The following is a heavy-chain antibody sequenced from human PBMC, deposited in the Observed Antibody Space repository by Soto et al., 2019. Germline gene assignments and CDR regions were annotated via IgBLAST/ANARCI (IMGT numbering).Heavy chain of an antibody. CDR3: ARDYYDILTGYTNFDY. J-gene: IGHJ4*02. CDR1: GFSLSTSGMC. D-gene: IGHD3-9*01. CDR2: IDWDDDK. V-gene: IGHV2-70*11. Sequence: SGPTLVNPTQTLTLTCTFSGFSLSTSGMCVSWIRQPPGKALEWLARIDWDDDKYYSTSLKTRLTISKDTSKNQVVLTMTNMDPVDTATYYCARDYYDILTGYTNFDYRGQGTLVTVSS.